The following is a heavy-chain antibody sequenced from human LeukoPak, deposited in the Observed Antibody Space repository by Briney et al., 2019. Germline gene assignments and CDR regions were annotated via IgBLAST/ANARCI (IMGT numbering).Heavy chain of an antibody. CDR3: ARGKAGQIDY. J-gene: IGHJ4*02. CDR1: GGSISSYY. Sequence: SETLSLTCTVSGGSISSYYWSWIRQPPGKGLEWIGYIYYSGSTNYNPSLKSRVTISVDTSKNQLSLKLSSVTAADTAVYYCARGKAGQIDYWGQGTLVTVSS. CDR2: IYYSGST. V-gene: IGHV4-59*12. D-gene: IGHD6-19*01.